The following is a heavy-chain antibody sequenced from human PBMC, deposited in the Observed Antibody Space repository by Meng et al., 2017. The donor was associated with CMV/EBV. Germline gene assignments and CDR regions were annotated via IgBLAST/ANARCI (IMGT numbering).Heavy chain of an antibody. V-gene: IGHV3-21*01. CDR2: ISSSSSYI. Sequence: GESLKISCAASGFTFSSYSMNWVRQAPGKGLEWVSSISSSSSYIYYADSVKGRFTISRDNAKNSLYLQMNSLRAEDTAVYYCARESVVIQALGRAFDIWGQGTMVTVSS. CDR1: GFTFSSYS. J-gene: IGHJ3*02. CDR3: ARESVVIQALGRAFDI. D-gene: IGHD2-2*01.